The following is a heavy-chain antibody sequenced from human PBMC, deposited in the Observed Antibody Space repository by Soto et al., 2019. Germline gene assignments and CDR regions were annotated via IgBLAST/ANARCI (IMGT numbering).Heavy chain of an antibody. D-gene: IGHD3-16*01. CDR3: ARGGDRFDGMDV. J-gene: IGHJ6*02. CDR1: GFGFNGYD. V-gene: IGHV3-13*01. Sequence: EVQLVESGGGLVQPGASLRLSCAASGFGFNGYDMHWVRQAPGKNLEWVAAISTAGDTYYLGSVKGRFTISREDAKNSLSLQMNSLRVGDTAVYYCARGGDRFDGMDVWGQGTTVTVSS. CDR2: ISTAGDT.